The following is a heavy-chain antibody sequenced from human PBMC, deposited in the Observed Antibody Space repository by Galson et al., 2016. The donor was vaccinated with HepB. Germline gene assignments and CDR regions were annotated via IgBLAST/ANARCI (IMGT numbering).Heavy chain of an antibody. V-gene: IGHV3-33*01. D-gene: IGHD3-22*01. CDR3: ARAGSYYDSSGYYRDPFDY. J-gene: IGHJ4*02. CDR1: GFTFSSYG. Sequence: SLRLSCAASGFTFSSYGMHWVRQAPGKGLEWVALIWNDGSKKYYGDSVRGRFTISRDNSKNTLYLQMNSLRAEDPAVCYCARAGSYYDSSGYYRDPFDYWGQGTLVTVSS. CDR2: IWNDGSKK.